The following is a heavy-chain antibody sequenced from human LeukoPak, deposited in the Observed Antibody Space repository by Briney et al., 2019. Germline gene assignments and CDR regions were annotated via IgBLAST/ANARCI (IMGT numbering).Heavy chain of an antibody. J-gene: IGHJ4*02. D-gene: IGHD1-26*01. CDR2: ISSSGSTI. CDR1: GFTFSSYE. V-gene: IGHV3-48*03. CDR3: ATEPRGSYSEY. Sequence: PGGSLRLSCAASGFTFSSYEMNWVRQARGKGVEGVSYISSSGSTIYYADSVKGGFTIYRENSKKKLYLQLNSLRAEDTALYYCATEPRGSYSEYWGQGPLVTVSS.